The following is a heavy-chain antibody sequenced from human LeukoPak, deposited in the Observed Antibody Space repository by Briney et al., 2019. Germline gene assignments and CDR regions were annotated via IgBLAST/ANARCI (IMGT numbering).Heavy chain of an antibody. CDR2: TFYGGST. J-gene: IGHJ4*02. V-gene: IGHV4-59*01. Sequence: SEALSLTCTVPGGSITSYYWCWIWQPLGEGLERIGYTFYGGSTNYIPFLKSRVSISVDTSKSQFSLKLSSVTAADTAVYHCARTGSTVTMLYPFDHWGEGTLVTVSS. D-gene: IGHD4-17*01. CDR3: ARTGSTVTMLYPFDH. CDR1: GGSITSYY.